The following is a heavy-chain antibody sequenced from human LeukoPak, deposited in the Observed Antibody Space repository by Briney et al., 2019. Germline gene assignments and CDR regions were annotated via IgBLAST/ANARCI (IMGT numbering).Heavy chain of an antibody. CDR2: IRYDGSNK. CDR3: AQGPPSYFDY. V-gene: IGHV3-30*02. CDR1: GFTLSWYG. Sequence: PGGSLRLSCAASGFTLSWYGMHWVRRAPAKGLEWVAFIRYDGSNKYYADSVTGRFTISRDKSKNTLYLQMNSLRTDDTAVYYCAQGPPSYFDYWGQGTLVTVSS. J-gene: IGHJ4*02.